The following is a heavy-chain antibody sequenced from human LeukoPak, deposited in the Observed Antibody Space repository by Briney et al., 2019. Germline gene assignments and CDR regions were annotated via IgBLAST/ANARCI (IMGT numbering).Heavy chain of an antibody. J-gene: IGHJ5*02. D-gene: IGHD5-24*01. CDR2: ISSSSSYI. CDR3: VTINWFDP. CDR1: GFTFSSYS. Sequence: PGGSLRLSCAASGFTFSSYSMNWVRQAPGKGLEWVSSISSSSSYIYYAGSVKGRFTISRDNAKNSLYLQMNSLRAEDTAVYYCVTINWFDPWGQGTLVTVSS. V-gene: IGHV3-21*01.